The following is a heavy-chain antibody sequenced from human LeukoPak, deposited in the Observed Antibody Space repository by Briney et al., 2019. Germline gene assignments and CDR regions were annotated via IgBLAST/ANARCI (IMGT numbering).Heavy chain of an antibody. CDR2: IYYSGST. CDR3: AREGYYYYYMDV. V-gene: IGHV4-39*07. Sequence: PSETLSLTCTVSGGSISSSIYYWGWIRQPPGKGLEWIGSIYYSGSTYYNTSLKSRVTISVDTSKNQFSLKLSSVTAADTAVYYCAREGYYYYYMDVWGKGTTVTVSS. J-gene: IGHJ6*03. CDR1: GGSISSSIYY.